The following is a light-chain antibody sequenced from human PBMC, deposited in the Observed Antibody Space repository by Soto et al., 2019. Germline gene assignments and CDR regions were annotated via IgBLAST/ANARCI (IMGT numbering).Light chain of an antibody. J-gene: IGKJ4*01. CDR3: QQLKSYPLT. V-gene: IGKV1-9*01. CDR2: AAS. Sequence: DIPLTQSPSFLSASVGDKVTITCRASQAISSSLAWYQQNPGKAPKLLIYAASTLQSGVPSRFSGSGSGTEFTLTISSLQPEDFATYYCQQLKSYPLTFGGGAKVEI. CDR1: QAISSS.